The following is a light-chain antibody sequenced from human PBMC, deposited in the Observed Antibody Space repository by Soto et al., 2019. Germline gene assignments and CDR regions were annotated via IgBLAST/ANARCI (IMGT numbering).Light chain of an antibody. V-gene: IGKV4-1*01. Sequence: DIVMTQSPDSLAVSLGERATINCKSSQRVLYSSNNKNYLAWYQQKPGQPPKLLIYWASTRESGVPDRFSGSGSGTDVALTISSLQAEDVAVYYCQQFYSTPRTFGQGTKVES. J-gene: IGKJ1*01. CDR1: QRVLYSSNNKNY. CDR3: QQFYSTPRT. CDR2: WAS.